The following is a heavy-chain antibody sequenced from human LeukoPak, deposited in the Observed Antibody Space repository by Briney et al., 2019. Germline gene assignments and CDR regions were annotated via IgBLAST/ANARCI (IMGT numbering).Heavy chain of an antibody. Sequence: ASVKVSCKASGYTFTGYYIHWVRQAPGQGLEWMGLISPTSGGTNYAQKFQGRVTMTRDTSISTAYMELSMLRSDDTAVYYCARVDCSSTSCYQSHYYYYYAMDVWGQGTTVTVSS. CDR2: ISPTSGGT. D-gene: IGHD2-2*01. V-gene: IGHV1-2*02. CDR3: ARVDCSSTSCYQSHYYYYYAMDV. CDR1: GYTFTGYY. J-gene: IGHJ6*02.